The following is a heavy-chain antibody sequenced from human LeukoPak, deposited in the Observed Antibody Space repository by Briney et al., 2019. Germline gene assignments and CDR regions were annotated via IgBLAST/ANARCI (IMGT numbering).Heavy chain of an antibody. J-gene: IGHJ4*02. D-gene: IGHD2-21*02. CDR2: ISYDGSNK. CDR3: AKTSRGGDWNFDY. V-gene: IGHV3-30*18. Sequence: GGSLRLSCAASGFTFSSYGMHWVRQAPGKGLEWVAVISYDGSNKYYADSVKGRFTISRDNSKNTLYPQMNSLRAEDTAVYYCAKTSRGGDWNFDYWGQGTLVTVSS. CDR1: GFTFSSYG.